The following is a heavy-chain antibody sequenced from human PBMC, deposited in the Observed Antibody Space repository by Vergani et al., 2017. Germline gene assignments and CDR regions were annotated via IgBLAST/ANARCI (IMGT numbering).Heavy chain of an antibody. CDR1: GGSISSGGYY. CDR2: IYYSGIT. Sequence: QVQLQESGPGLVKPSQTLSLTCAVSGGSISSGGYYWSWIRQPPGKGLECIGYIYYSGITYYNPSRKSRVTISVDTSKKQFSLKLRSVTAAATAVYYCAGALIGSTIFGVVIIRVALDIWGQGRMVTVSS. CDR3: AGALIGSTIFGVVIIRVALDI. D-gene: IGHD3-3*01. V-gene: IGHV4-31*11. J-gene: IGHJ3*02.